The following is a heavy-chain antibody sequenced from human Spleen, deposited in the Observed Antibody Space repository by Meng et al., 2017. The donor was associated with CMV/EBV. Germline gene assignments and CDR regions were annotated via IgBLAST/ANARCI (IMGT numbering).Heavy chain of an antibody. D-gene: IGHD3-16*01. CDR3: VVGYDSRKVAY. CDR1: GFTFSSYS. CDR2: ICSGDVT. V-gene: IGHV3-53*01. Sequence: GESLKISCAASGFTFSSYSMNWVRQAPGKGLEWVSAICSGDVTHYAESVKGRFIISRDNSMNTLYLQMNSLGAEDTAIYYCVVGYDSRKVAYWGQGTLVTVSS. J-gene: IGHJ4*02.